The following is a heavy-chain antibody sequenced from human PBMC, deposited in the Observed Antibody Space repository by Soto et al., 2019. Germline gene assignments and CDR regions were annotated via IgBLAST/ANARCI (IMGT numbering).Heavy chain of an antibody. V-gene: IGHV3-20*04. Sequence: AGGSLRLSCAASGFTFGDYGMTWVRLAPGKGLEWVSGINWNGGTTSYAGSVKGRFTISRDNAKNSLYLRMDSLRAEDTALYYCARDGGRVSTTYDYWGHGTLVTVS. CDR1: GFTFGDYG. CDR3: ARDGGRVSTTYDY. CDR2: INWNGGTT. J-gene: IGHJ4*01. D-gene: IGHD2-2*01.